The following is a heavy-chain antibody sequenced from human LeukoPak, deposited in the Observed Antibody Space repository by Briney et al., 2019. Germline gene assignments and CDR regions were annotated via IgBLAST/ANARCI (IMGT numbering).Heavy chain of an antibody. Sequence: ASVKVSCKASGYTFTGYYMHWVRQAPGQGLEWMGWINPNSGGTNYAQKFQGRVTMTRDTSISTAYMELSRLRSDDTAVYYCARDPYYDILTGSRLYYFDYWGQGTLVTVSS. J-gene: IGHJ4*02. V-gene: IGHV1-2*02. D-gene: IGHD3-9*01. CDR1: GYTFTGYY. CDR2: INPNSGGT. CDR3: ARDPYYDILTGSRLYYFDY.